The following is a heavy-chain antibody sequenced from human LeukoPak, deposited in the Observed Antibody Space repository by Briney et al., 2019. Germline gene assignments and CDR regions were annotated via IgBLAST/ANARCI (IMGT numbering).Heavy chain of an antibody. D-gene: IGHD6-19*01. J-gene: IGHJ4*02. CDR2: IDTNSFYI. V-gene: IGHV3-21*04. Sequence: GGSLRLSCEASGFTLSGHSMNWVRQAPGKGLEWVSSIDTNSFYIYHAESVMGRFTISRDTSKNTLYLQMNSLRAEDTAVYYCASWPGGWYGEDSWGQGTLVTVSS. CDR1: GFTLSGHS. CDR3: ASWPGGWYGEDS.